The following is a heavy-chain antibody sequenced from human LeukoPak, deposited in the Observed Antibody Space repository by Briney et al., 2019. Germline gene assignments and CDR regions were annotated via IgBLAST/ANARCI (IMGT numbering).Heavy chain of an antibody. CDR3: ARGPITMVRGVIQGVGVFDY. V-gene: IGHV4-39*07. D-gene: IGHD3-10*01. Sequence: SETLSLTCTVSGGSISSSSYYWGWIRQPPGKGLEWLGRIYYSGSTYYNPSLKSRVTISVDTSKNQFSLKLSSVTAADTAVYYCARGPITMVRGVIQGVGVFDYWGQGTLVTVSS. CDR2: IYYSGST. CDR1: GGSISSSSYY. J-gene: IGHJ4*02.